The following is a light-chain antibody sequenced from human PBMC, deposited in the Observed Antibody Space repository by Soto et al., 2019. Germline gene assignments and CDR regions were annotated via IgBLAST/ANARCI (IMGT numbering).Light chain of an antibody. CDR2: GAS. J-gene: IGKJ2*01. CDR3: HQYGNSPYT. CDR1: QSLTNSF. Sequence: EIVLTQSPGTLSLSPGERATLSCRASQSLTNSFLAWYQQQPGQAPRLLIFGASSRATGISDRFSGSGSGTDFTLTISRLEPEDFAVYYCHQYGNSPYTFGQGTKLELK. V-gene: IGKV3-20*01.